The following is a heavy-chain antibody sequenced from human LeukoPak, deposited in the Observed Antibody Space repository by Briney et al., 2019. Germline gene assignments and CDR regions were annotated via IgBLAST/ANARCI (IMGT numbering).Heavy chain of an antibody. V-gene: IGHV3-74*01. Sequence: GGSLRLSCAASGFTFVSYWMHWVRQAPGKGLVWVSRINGYGSSTDFADSVKGRFTISRDNAKNTLYLQMNSLRAEDTAVYYCARDAPGSTALDYWGQGTLVTVSS. CDR2: INGYGSST. D-gene: IGHD5-18*01. CDR3: ARDAPGSTALDY. J-gene: IGHJ4*02. CDR1: GFTFVSYW.